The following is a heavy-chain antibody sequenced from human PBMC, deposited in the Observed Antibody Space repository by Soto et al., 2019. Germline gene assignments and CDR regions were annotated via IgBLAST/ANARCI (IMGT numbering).Heavy chain of an antibody. D-gene: IGHD2-2*01. CDR3: ARFVRSCSATTCSTRADV. V-gene: IGHV4-61*01. J-gene: IGHJ6*02. Sequence: SETLSLTCTVSGGFVNSDTHSWSWIRQTPGKRLEWIGFIYSGGSTKNPSLRSPVTMSVDTSKNQFSLKLRSVIVADTAVYHCARFVRSCSATTCSTRADVWGQGITVTVSS. CDR2: IYSGGST. CDR1: GGFVNSDTHS.